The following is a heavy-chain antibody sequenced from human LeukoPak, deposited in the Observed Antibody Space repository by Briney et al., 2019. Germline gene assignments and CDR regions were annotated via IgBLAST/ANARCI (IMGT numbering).Heavy chain of an antibody. V-gene: IGHV1-8*01. D-gene: IGHD2-2*01. J-gene: IGHJ5*02. CDR1: GYTFTSYD. Sequence: VASVKVSCKASGYTFTSYDINWVRQATGQGLEWMGWMNPNSGNTGYAQKFQGRVTMTRNTSTSTAYMELSSLRPEGTAVYYCARGGYCSSTSCSSPWGQGTLVTVSS. CDR3: ARGGYCSSTSCSSP. CDR2: MNPNSGNT.